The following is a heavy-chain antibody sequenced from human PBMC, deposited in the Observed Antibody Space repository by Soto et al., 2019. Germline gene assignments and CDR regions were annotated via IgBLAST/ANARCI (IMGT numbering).Heavy chain of an antibody. CDR1: GFTFSSYW. Sequence: GGSLRLSCAASGFTFSSYWMHWVRQAPGKGLVWVSRINSDGSSTSYADSVKGRFTISRDNAKNTLYLQMNSLKAEDTAVYYCARVLVVAATMGFDPWGQGTLVTVSS. CDR2: INSDGSST. V-gene: IGHV3-74*01. CDR3: ARVLVVAATMGFDP. D-gene: IGHD2-15*01. J-gene: IGHJ5*02.